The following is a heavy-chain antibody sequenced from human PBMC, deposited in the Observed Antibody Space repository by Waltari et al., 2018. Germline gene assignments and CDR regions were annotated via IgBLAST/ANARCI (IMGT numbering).Heavy chain of an antibody. CDR3: AREWGVMVGTAGYYFDY. D-gene: IGHD3-9*01. Sequence: EVQLVGSGGGLVTPGGSLRLSCAASGFTFSSYTMTWVRQAPGKGLACVSSISSGSSYIFYADSVKGRFTISRDNAKNSLYLQMNSLRVEDTAVYYCAREWGVMVGTAGYYFDYWGQGSLVTVSS. CDR1: GFTFSSYT. CDR2: ISSGSSYI. J-gene: IGHJ4*02. V-gene: IGHV3-21*01.